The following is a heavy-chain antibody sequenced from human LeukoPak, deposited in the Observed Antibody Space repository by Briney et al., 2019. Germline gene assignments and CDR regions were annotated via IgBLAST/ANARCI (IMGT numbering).Heavy chain of an antibody. CDR3: ARDRHFVAFDI. J-gene: IGHJ3*02. CDR1: GFTFTAST. V-gene: IGHV3-69-1*01. Sequence: GGSLRLSCAASGFTFTASTINWVRQAPGKGLEWVSSISSSSSIHFADSVKGRFTISRDNAKNSVSLQINSLRAEDTALYYCARDRHFVAFDIWGQGTMVTVSS. CDR2: ISSSSSI.